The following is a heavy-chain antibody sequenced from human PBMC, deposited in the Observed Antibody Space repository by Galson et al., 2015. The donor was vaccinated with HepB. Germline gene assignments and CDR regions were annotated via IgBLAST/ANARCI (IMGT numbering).Heavy chain of an antibody. V-gene: IGHV1-18*01. D-gene: IGHD3-10*01. J-gene: IGHJ4*02. CDR3: ARDGVVLFGELLLRYDY. Sequence: SVNVSCEGSGCTFSSYALSWVRQAPGQGLEWMGCISAYNGNAKYAHKLQGRVTMTTDTSTSTAYMELRSLRSDDTAVYYCARDGVVLFGELLLRYDYWGQRTLATVSS. CDR1: GCTFSSYA. CDR2: ISAYNGNA.